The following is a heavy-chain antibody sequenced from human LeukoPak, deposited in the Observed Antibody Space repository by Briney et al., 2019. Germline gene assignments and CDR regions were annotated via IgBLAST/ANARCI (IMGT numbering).Heavy chain of an antibody. V-gene: IGHV1-18*01. CDR2: ISAYNGNT. CDR1: GYTFTSYG. D-gene: IGHD3-9*01. CDR3: ARDVRYFDWLLFGGGDTPPFDY. J-gene: IGHJ4*02. Sequence: ASVKVSCKASGYTFTSYGISWVRQAPGQGLEWMGWISAYNGNTNYAQKLQGRVTMTTDTSTSTAYMELRSLRSDDTAVYYCARDVRYFDWLLFGGGDTPPFDYWGQGTLVTVSP.